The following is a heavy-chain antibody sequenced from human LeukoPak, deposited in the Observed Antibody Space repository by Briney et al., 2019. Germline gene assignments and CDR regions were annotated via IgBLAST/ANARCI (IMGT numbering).Heavy chain of an antibody. Sequence: GASVKVSCRASGDTFSAYYMHWVRQAPGQGLEWMGWINPNSGDTKYAQNFQGRATMTRDTSTSTAYMELTRLTSDDTAVYYCAHLGYCSSTRCYKSDFWGQGTLVTVSS. CDR1: GDTFSAYY. V-gene: IGHV1-2*02. D-gene: IGHD2-2*03. J-gene: IGHJ4*02. CDR3: AHLGYCSSTRCYKSDF. CDR2: INPNSGDT.